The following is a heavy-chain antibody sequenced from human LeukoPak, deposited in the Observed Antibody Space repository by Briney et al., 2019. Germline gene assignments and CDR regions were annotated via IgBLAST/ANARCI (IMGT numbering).Heavy chain of an antibody. D-gene: IGHD6-19*01. CDR1: GFTVSSYW. J-gene: IGHJ4*02. CDR3: AREGSSGWGSYFDY. Sequence: GGSLRLSCAASGFTVSSYWMHLVRQAAGKGLVWVSRINSDGSSTSYADSVKGRFTISRDNAKNTLYLQMNSLRAEDTAVHYCAREGSSGWGSYFDYWGQGTLVTVSS. V-gene: IGHV3-74*01. CDR2: INSDGSST.